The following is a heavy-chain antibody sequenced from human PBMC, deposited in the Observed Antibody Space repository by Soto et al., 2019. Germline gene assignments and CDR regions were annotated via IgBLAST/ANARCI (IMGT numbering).Heavy chain of an antibody. V-gene: IGHV4-34*01. D-gene: IGHD6-19*01. CDR3: ARARRKTYSSGWYSYYYGMDV. CDR1: GGSFSGYY. Sequence: PSETLSLTCAVYGGSFSGYYWSWIRQPPGKGLEWIGEINHSGSTNYNPSLKSRVTISVDTSKNQFSLKLSSVTAADTAVYYCARARRKTYSSGWYSYYYGMDVWGQGTTVTVS. CDR2: INHSGST. J-gene: IGHJ6*02.